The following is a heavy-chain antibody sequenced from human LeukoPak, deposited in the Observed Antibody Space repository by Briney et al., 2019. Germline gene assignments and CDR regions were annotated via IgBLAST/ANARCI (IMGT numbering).Heavy chain of an antibody. Sequence: SVKVSCKASGGTLSSYSVSWVRRAPGQGLEWMGRIVPVIDIANYAQRFQGRVTITADRSTTTVYMELSSLRPDDTGIYYCARDAHEGGNSYNYSLDVWGQGTAVTVSS. CDR3: ARDAHEGGNSYNYSLDV. D-gene: IGHD3-16*01. CDR1: GGTLSSYS. J-gene: IGHJ6*02. V-gene: IGHV1-69*10. CDR2: IVPVIDIA.